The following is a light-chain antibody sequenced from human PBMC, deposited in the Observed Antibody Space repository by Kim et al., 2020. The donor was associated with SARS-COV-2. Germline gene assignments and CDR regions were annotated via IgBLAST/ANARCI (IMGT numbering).Light chain of an antibody. CDR1: KLGDKY. J-gene: IGLJ2*01. CDR3: QAWDGSTVV. CDR2: QDS. Sequence: SYELTQPPSVSVSPGQTASITCSGDKLGDKYACWFQQKPGQSPVLVIYQDSKRPSGIPARFSGSNSGNTANLTNSGTQAMDEADYYCQAWDGSTVVFGGG. V-gene: IGLV3-1*01.